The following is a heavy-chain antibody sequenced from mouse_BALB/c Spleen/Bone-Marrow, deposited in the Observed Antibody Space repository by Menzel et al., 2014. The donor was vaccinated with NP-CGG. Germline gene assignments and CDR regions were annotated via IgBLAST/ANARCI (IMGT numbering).Heavy chain of an antibody. CDR1: GYSFTNYM. CDR2: INPSSGYT. D-gene: IGHD2-4*01. CDR3: ARRAYYDYEGFAY. V-gene: IGHV1-4*01. J-gene: IGHJ3*01. Sequence: QVQLKESGADLARPGASVKMSCKASGYSFTNYMIHWVKQRPGQGLEWIGYINPSSGYTNYNQKFKDKATLTADKPSSTAYMQLSSLTSEDSAVYYCARRAYYDYEGFAYWGQGTLVTVSA.